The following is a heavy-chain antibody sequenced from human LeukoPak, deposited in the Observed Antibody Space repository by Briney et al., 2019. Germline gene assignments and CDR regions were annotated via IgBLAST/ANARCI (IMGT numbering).Heavy chain of an antibody. J-gene: IGHJ4*02. CDR3: AKDRDYYGSGSYSYYFDY. CDR1: GFTFSGYV. CDR2: ISASGGNT. V-gene: IGHV3-23*01. D-gene: IGHD3-10*01. Sequence: PGGSLRLSCAASGFTFSGYVMTWVRQAPGKGLGWVSAISASGGNTYYADSVKGRFTISRDNSKNTLSLQMNSLRAEDTAVYYCAKDRDYYGSGSYSYYFDYWGQGTLVTVSS.